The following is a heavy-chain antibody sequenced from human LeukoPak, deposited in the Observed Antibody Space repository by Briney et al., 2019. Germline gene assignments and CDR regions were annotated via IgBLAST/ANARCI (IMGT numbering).Heavy chain of an antibody. J-gene: IGHJ6*03. D-gene: IGHD3-3*01. CDR2: IIPIFGTA. V-gene: IGHV1-69*13. CDR1: GGTFSSYA. Sequence: SVKVSCKASGGTFSSYAISWVRQAPGQGLEWMGGIIPIFGTANYAQKFQGRVTITADESTSTAYMELSSLRSEDTAVYYCATPTYYDFWSGYSNTYYYYYMDVRGKGTTVTVSS. CDR3: ATPTYYDFWSGYSNTYYYYYMDV.